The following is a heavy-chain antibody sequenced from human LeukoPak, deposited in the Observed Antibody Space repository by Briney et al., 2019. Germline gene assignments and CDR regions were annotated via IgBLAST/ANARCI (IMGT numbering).Heavy chain of an antibody. CDR2: INPNSGGT. CDR3: ARLGSRAVAGLEYFQH. Sequence: ASVKVSCKASGYTFTGYYTHWVRQAPGQGLEWMGRINPNSGGTNYAQKFQGRVTMTRDTSISTAYLQWSSLKASDTAMFYCARLGSRAVAGLEYFQHWGQGTLVTVSS. V-gene: IGHV1-2*06. D-gene: IGHD6-19*01. J-gene: IGHJ1*01. CDR1: GYTFTGYY.